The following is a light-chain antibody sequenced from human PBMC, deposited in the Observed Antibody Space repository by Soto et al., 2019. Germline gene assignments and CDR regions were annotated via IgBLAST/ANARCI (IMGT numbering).Light chain of an antibody. CDR1: SSVVGSYNL. J-gene: IGLJ1*01. CDR3: CSYAGSSTFV. CDR2: EVS. Sequence: ALTQPASVSGSPGQSITISCTGTSSVVGSYNLVSWYQQHPGKAPKLMIYEVSKRPSGVSNRFSGSKSGNTASLTISGLQAEDEADYYCCSYAGSSTFVFGTGTKVTVL. V-gene: IGLV2-23*02.